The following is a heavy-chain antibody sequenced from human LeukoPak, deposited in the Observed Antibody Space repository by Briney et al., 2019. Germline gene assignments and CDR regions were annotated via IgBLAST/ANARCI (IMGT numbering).Heavy chain of an antibody. CDR2: ISSSGSTI. J-gene: IGHJ4*02. Sequence: GGSLRLSCAASGFTFSSYEMNWVRQAPGKGLEWVSYISSSGSTIYYADSVKGRFTIYRDNTKNSLYLQMNRLRAEDTAVYYCAREIKAVVATIIFDYWGQGTLVTVSS. CDR1: GFTFSSYE. V-gene: IGHV3-48*03. CDR3: AREIKAVVATIIFDY. D-gene: IGHD5-24*01.